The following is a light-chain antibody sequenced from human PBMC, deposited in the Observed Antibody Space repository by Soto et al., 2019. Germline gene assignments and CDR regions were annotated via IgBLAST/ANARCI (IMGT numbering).Light chain of an antibody. CDR1: QDISND. V-gene: IGKV1-6*02. CDR3: LQDYSSPIT. J-gene: IGKJ5*01. CDR2: AAS. Sequence: AIQLTQSPSSLSASVGDRITITCRASQDISNDLGWFQQKPGKAPKLLIYAASILQTGVPSRFSGSGSGSAFSLTITSLQPEDFATYYCLQDYSSPITFGQGTRLRL.